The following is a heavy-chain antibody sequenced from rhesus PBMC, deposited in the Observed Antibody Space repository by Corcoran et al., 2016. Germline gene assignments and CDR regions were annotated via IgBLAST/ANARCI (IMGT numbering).Heavy chain of an antibody. J-gene: IGHJ3*01. V-gene: IGHV4-99*01. CDR3: ARRAAAFDF. Sequence: QVQLQESGPGLVKPSETLSLTCAVSGYSISSGHYWGWLRQPPGKGLEYIGYISYSGGNTYYNPSLKSRVTISKDTSKNQFSLKLTSVTAADTAVYYCARRAAAFDFWGQGLRVTVSS. CDR1: GYSISSGHY. CDR2: ISYSGGNT. D-gene: IGHD2-33*01.